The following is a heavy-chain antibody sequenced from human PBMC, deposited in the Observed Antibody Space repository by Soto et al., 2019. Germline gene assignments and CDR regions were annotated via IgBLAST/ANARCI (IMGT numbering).Heavy chain of an antibody. Sequence: QMQLVQSGPEVKKPGTSVKVSCKASGFTFTSSAVQWVRQARGQRLEWIGWIVVGSGNTNYAQKYQERVTITRDMTTSTAYMELSSLRSEDTAVYYCAAPSLGYGDSAAEYFQHWGQGTLVTVSS. CDR2: IVVGSGNT. V-gene: IGHV1-58*01. CDR1: GFTFTSSA. CDR3: AAPSLGYGDSAAEYFQH. J-gene: IGHJ1*01. D-gene: IGHD4-17*01.